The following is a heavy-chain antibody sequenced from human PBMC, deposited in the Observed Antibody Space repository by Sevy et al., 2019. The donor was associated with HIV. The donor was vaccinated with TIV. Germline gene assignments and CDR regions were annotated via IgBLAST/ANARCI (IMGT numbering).Heavy chain of an antibody. CDR3: ARGPDEDYYGSGSYIDY. CDR2: INHSGST. J-gene: IGHJ4*02. CDR1: GGSFSGYY. D-gene: IGHD3-10*01. V-gene: IGHV4-34*01. Sequence: SETLSLTCAVYGGSFSGYYWSWIRQPPGKGLEWIGEINHSGSTNYNPSLKSRVTISVDTSKNQFSLKLSSVTAAETAVYYCARGPDEDYYGSGSYIDYWGQGTLVTVSS.